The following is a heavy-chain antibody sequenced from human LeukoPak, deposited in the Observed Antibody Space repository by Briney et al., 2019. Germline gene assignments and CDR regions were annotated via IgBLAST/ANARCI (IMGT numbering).Heavy chain of an antibody. J-gene: IGHJ5*02. CDR2: ISAYNGNT. V-gene: IGHV1-18*01. D-gene: IGHD3-22*01. Sequence: GASVKVSCKASGYSFTNYGIIWVRQAPGQGLEWMGWISAYNGNTNYAQKLQGRVTMTTDTSTSTAYMELRSLRSDDTAVYYCARVSPYYYDSSGYYFARWFDPWGQGTLVTVSS. CDR3: ARVSPYYYDSSGYYFARWFDP. CDR1: GYSFTNYG.